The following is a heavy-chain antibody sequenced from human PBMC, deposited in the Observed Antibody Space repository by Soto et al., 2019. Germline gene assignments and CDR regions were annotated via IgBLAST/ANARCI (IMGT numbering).Heavy chain of an antibody. J-gene: IGHJ5*02. D-gene: IGHD2-2*01. CDR2: IYYSGST. CDR3: ARDVSGCSTSCYNWFDP. Sequence: QVQLQESGPGLVKPSETLSLTCTVSGGSVSSGSYYWSWIRQPPGKGLEWIGYIYYSGSTNYNPSLQSRVTISVDTSKNPFSLKLSSVNAADTAVYYCARDVSGCSTSCYNWFDPWGQGTLVTVSS. V-gene: IGHV4-61*01. CDR1: GGSVSSGSYY.